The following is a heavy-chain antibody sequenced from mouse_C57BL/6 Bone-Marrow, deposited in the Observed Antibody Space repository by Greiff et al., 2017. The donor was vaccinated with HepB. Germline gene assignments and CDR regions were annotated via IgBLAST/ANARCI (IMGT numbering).Heavy chain of an antibody. V-gene: IGHV1-50*01. CDR1: GYTFTSYW. D-gene: IGHD1-1*01. CDR3: ARWGYYYGSSLWFAY. J-gene: IGHJ3*01. Sequence: QVQLQQPGAELVKPGASVKLSCKASGYTFTSYWMQWVKQRPGQGLEWIGEIDPSDSYTNYNQKFKGKATLTVDTSSSTAYMQLSSLTSEDSAVYYCARWGYYYGSSLWFAYWGQGTLVTVSA. CDR2: IDPSDSYT.